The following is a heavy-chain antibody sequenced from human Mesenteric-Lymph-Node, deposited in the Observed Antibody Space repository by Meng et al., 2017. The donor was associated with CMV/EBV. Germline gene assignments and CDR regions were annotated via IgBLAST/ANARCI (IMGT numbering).Heavy chain of an antibody. CDR2: ISAYNGNT. J-gene: IGHJ4*02. Sequence: SCKASGYTFTSYGISWVRQAPGQGLEWMGWISAYNGNTNYAQKLQGRVTMTTDTSTSTAYMELRSLRSDDTAIYYCARDNNYWSFDYWGQGALVTVSS. D-gene: IGHD5-24*01. V-gene: IGHV1-18*04. CDR3: ARDNNYWSFDY. CDR1: GYTFTSYG.